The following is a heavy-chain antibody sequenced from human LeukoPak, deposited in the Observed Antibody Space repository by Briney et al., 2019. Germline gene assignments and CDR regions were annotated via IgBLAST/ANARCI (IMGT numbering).Heavy chain of an antibody. CDR2: IYYSGST. CDR1: GGSISSSSYY. CDR3: ARRIAAAGSGFDY. J-gene: IGHJ4*02. D-gene: IGHD6-13*01. Sequence: SETLSLTCTVSGGSISSSSYYWGWIRQPPGKGLEWIGSIYYSGSTYYNPSLKSRVTISVDTSKNQFSLKLSSVTAAETAVYYCARRIAAAGSGFDYWGQGTLVTVSS. V-gene: IGHV4-39*01.